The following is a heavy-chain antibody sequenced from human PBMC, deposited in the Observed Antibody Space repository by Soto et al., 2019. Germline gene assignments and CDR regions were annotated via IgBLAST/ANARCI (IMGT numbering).Heavy chain of an antibody. CDR1: GGSISSSSYY. D-gene: IGHD3-10*02. V-gene: IGHV4-39*01. Sequence: QLQLQESGPGLVKPSETLSLTCTVSGGSISSSSYYWGWIRQPPGKGLEWIGSIYYSGSTDYNPSLKSRVILAVHTAKNQFSLKLSSVTAADTAVYYCASPGTMSYYFDYWGEGTLVTVSS. J-gene: IGHJ4*02. CDR3: ASPGTMSYYFDY. CDR2: IYYSGST.